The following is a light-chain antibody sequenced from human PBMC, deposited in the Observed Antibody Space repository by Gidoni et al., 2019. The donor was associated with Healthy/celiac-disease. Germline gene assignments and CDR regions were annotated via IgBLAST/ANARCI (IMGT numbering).Light chain of an antibody. CDR1: SSDVGSYNL. V-gene: IGLV2-23*01. CDR2: EGS. J-gene: IGLJ2*01. CDR3: CSYAGSSTHVV. Sequence: QSALTQPASVSGSPGQSITISCTGTSSDVGSYNLVSWYHQHPVKAPKLMIYEGSKRPSGVSNRFSGSKSGNTASLTISGLQAEDEADYYCCSYAGSSTHVVFGGGTKLTVL.